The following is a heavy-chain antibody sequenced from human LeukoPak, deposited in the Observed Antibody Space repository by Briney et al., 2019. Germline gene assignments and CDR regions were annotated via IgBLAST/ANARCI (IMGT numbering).Heavy chain of an antibody. J-gene: IGHJ4*02. Sequence: GASVKVSCKASGGTFSSYGISWVRQAPGHGLEWMGGIIPLFGTANYAQKFLDRVTITTDESTSTAYMELSSLRSEDTAVYYCARGVGRYQLLHSLDYWGQGTLVTVSS. V-gene: IGHV1-69*05. CDR3: ARGVGRYQLLHSLDY. CDR2: IIPLFGTA. CDR1: GGTFSSYG. D-gene: IGHD2-2*01.